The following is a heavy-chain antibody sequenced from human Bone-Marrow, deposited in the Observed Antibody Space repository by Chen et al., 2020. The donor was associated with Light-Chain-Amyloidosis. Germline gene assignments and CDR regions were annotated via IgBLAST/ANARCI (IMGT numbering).Heavy chain of an antibody. CDR1: GFTFSSYA. Sequence: EVQLLESGGGLVQPGGSLRLSCAAPGFTFSSYAMNWVRQAPGKGLEWVSAISGSGGSTYYADSVKGRFTISSDNSKNTLYLQMNSLRAEDTAVYYCAKDRWDYYDSSGYYGYFDYWGQGTLVTVSS. J-gene: IGHJ4*02. CDR3: AKDRWDYYDSSGYYGYFDY. CDR2: ISGSGGST. D-gene: IGHD3-22*01. V-gene: IGHV3-23*01.